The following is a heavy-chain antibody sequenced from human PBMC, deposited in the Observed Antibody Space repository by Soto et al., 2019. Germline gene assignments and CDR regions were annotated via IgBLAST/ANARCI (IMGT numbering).Heavy chain of an antibody. CDR2: IIPIFGTE. CDR1: GGTFSSHS. Sequence: QVQLVQSGAEVKKPGSSVKVSCKVSGGTFSSHSINWLRQAPVQGPDWMVGIIPIFGTENYAQKFQGRVTITAEESTSTAYMELSSLKSEDTALYSCSTSVYCRTTRCYYYYGLDVWGQGKTVIVSS. CDR3: STSVYCRTTRCYYYYGLDV. J-gene: IGHJ6*01. D-gene: IGHD2-2*01. V-gene: IGHV1-69*01.